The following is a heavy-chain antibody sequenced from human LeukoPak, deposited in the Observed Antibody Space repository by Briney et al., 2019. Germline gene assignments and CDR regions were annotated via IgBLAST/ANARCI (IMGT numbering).Heavy chain of an antibody. CDR1: GFTFDDYA. D-gene: IGHD2-15*01. V-gene: IGHV3-9*01. CDR2: ISWNSGSI. J-gene: IGHJ4*02. CDR3: AKGGYCSGGSCYYFDY. Sequence: PGGSLRLSCAAYGFTFDDYAMHWVRQAPGKGLEWVSGISWNSGSIGYADSVKGRFTISRDNAKNSLYLQMNSLRAEDTALYYCAKGGYCSGGSCYYFDYWGQGTLVTVSS.